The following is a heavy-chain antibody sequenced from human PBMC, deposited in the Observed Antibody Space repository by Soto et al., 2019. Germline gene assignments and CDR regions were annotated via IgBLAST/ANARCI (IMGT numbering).Heavy chain of an antibody. CDR3: ARDLGYYDSSGYYKYYYYGMDV. CDR1: GYTFTSYA. V-gene: IGHV1-3*01. D-gene: IGHD3-22*01. CDR2: INAGNGNT. J-gene: IGHJ6*02. Sequence: ASVKVSCKASGYTFTSYAMHWVRQAPGQRLEWMGWINAGNGNTKYSQKFQGRVTITRDTSASTAYMELSSLRSEDTAVYYCARDLGYYDSSGYYKYYYYGMDVWGQGTTVTVSS.